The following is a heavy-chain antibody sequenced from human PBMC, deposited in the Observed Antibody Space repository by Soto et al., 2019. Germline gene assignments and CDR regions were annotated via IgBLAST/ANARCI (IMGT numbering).Heavy chain of an antibody. CDR3: ARGLGGSYYAPVDY. V-gene: IGHV1-18*01. Sequence: QVQLVQSGAEVKKPGASVKVSCKASGYTFTSYGISWVRQAPGQGLEWTGWISAYNGNTKYAQKIQGRVTTTTDTSASTDYMELRSLRSDDTAVYYCARGLGGSYYAPVDYCGQGTLVTVSS. CDR1: GYTFTSYG. D-gene: IGHD1-26*01. CDR2: ISAYNGNT. J-gene: IGHJ4*02.